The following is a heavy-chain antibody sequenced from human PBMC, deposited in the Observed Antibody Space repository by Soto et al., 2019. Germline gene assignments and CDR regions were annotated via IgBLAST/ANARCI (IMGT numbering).Heavy chain of an antibody. CDR3: ATGDSCGYNRLDH. J-gene: IGHJ4*02. V-gene: IGHV1-24*01. CDR2: FDPEDGET. CDR1: GYTLTELS. Sequence: QVQLVQSGAEVKKPGASVKVSCKVSGYTLTELSMHWVRQAPGKGLEWMGGFDPEDGETSYAQKYRERVTMTETTHTATAHVEVSSLRSEDTAVYYCATGDSCGYNRLDHWGQGTLVTVSS. D-gene: IGHD5-18*01.